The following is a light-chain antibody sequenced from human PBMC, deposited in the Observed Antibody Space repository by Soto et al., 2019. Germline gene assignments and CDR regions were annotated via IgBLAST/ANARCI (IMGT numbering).Light chain of an antibody. CDR1: SSDVGGYNY. CDR3: SSYTSSSSLVV. CDR2: DVS. J-gene: IGLJ2*01. Sequence: QSALTQPASVSGSPGQSITISCTGTSSDVGGYNYVSWYQQHPGKAPKLMIYDVSNRPSGVSNRFSGSKSANTASLTISGLQAEDEADYSCSSYTSSSSLVVLGGGTKLTVL. V-gene: IGLV2-14*01.